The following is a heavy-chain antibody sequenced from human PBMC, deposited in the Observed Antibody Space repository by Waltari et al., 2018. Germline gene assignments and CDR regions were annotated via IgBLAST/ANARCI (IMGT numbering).Heavy chain of an antibody. CDR2: IIPSFGTA. CDR3: AREVKSYSSSGYLDY. V-gene: IGHV1-69*08. J-gene: IGHJ4*02. Sequence: QVQLVQSGAEVKKPGSSVKVSCKASGGTFSSYAISWVRQAPGQGLEWMGRIIPSFGTANYAQKFQGRVTITADKSTSTAYMELSSLRSEDTAVYYCAREVKSYSSSGYLDYWGQGTLVTVSS. D-gene: IGHD6-6*01. CDR1: GGTFSSYA.